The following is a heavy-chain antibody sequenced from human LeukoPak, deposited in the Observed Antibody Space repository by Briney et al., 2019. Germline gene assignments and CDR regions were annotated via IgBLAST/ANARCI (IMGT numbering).Heavy chain of an antibody. J-gene: IGHJ6*03. Sequence: GASVKVSCKASGYSFTEHYIYWVRQAPGQGLEWVGRINCNSGDANSAQKFQGRVTMTRDTSVSTAYMDLSNVTSDDTAVYFCARSAGHCSNGICFTDYYMDVWGRGTTVTVSS. CDR1: GYSFTEHY. CDR2: INCNSGDA. CDR3: ARSAGHCSNGICFTDYYMDV. D-gene: IGHD2-8*01. V-gene: IGHV1-2*02.